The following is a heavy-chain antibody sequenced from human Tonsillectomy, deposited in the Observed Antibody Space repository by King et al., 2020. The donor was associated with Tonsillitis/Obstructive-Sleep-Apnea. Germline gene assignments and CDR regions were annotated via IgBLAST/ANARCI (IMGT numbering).Heavy chain of an antibody. D-gene: IGHD6-6*01. J-gene: IGHJ5*02. CDR2: IDPSGGGT. Sequence: VQLVESGAEMKKPGASVILFCKASGYTFTSYYIHWVRQAPGHGLEWMGIIDPSGGGTSYAQKFQGRVTMTRDTSTSTVYMEVSSLRSEDTAVYYCARSSYSISSGWFDPWGQGTLVFVSS. V-gene: IGHV1-46*01. CDR3: ARSSYSISSGWFDP. CDR1: GYTFTSYY.